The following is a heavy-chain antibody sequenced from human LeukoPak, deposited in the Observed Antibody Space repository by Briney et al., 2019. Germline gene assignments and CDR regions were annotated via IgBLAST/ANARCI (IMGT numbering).Heavy chain of an antibody. Sequence: GGSLRLSCAASGFTFSSYWMSWVRQAPGKGLEWVSYISSSGSTIYYADSVKGRFTISRDNAKNSLYLQMNSLRAEDTAVYYCARDKWGDGGYYFDYWGQGTLVTVSS. J-gene: IGHJ4*02. V-gene: IGHV3-48*04. CDR2: ISSSGSTI. CDR3: ARDKWGDGGYYFDY. CDR1: GFTFSSYW. D-gene: IGHD7-27*01.